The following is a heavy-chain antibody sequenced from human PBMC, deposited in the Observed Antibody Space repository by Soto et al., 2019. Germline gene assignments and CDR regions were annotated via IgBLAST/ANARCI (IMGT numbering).Heavy chain of an antibody. J-gene: IGHJ4*02. CDR1: GFTFSNYA. Sequence: EVQLLESGGDLVQPGGSLRLSCAASGFTFSNYAMSWVRQAPGKGLEWVSLIRGSGGPTNYADSVKGRFTVSRDNSKNMLFLQMNSLRADDTAVYSCVKDFRGGYDWTHDWGQGTLVSVAS. D-gene: IGHD5-12*01. CDR2: IRGSGGPT. CDR3: VKDFRGGYDWTHD. V-gene: IGHV3-23*01.